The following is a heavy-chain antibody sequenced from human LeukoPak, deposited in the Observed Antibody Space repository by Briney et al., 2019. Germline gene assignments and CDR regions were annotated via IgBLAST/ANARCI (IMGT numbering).Heavy chain of an antibody. CDR2: INHSGST. J-gene: IGHJ4*02. CDR1: GGSFSGYY. Sequence: SETLSLTCAVYGGSFSGYYWSWIRQPPGKGLEWIGEINHSGSTNYNPSLKSRVTISVDTSKSQFSLKLSSVTAADTAVYYCARDLGYGEFDYWGQGTLVTVSS. CDR3: ARDLGYGEFDY. V-gene: IGHV4-34*01. D-gene: IGHD4-17*01.